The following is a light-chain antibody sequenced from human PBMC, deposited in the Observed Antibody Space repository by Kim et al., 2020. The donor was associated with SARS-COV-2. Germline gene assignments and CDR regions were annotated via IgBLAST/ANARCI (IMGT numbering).Light chain of an antibody. CDR1: QSVSSF. Sequence: LFPGERATRSCRASQSVSSFLAWYQQTPGQAPRLLIYDASNRATGIPARFSGSGSWTDFTLTISSLEPEDFAVYYCQRRSNWPPYTFGQGTKLEI. CDR2: DAS. CDR3: QRRSNWPPYT. V-gene: IGKV3-11*01. J-gene: IGKJ2*01.